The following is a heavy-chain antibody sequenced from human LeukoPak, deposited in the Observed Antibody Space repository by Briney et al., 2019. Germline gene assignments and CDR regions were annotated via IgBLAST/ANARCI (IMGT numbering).Heavy chain of an antibody. D-gene: IGHD3-10*01. V-gene: IGHV3-48*03. CDR2: ISSSGSTK. CDR1: GFTFSSYG. Sequence: PGGSLRLSCAASGFTFSSYGMNWVRQAPGKGLEWVSYISSSGSTKYYADSVKGRFTISRDNAKNSLYLQMNSLRAEDTALYYCAKAYGSGSYAAPLDYWGQGTLVTVSS. CDR3: AKAYGSGSYAAPLDY. J-gene: IGHJ4*02.